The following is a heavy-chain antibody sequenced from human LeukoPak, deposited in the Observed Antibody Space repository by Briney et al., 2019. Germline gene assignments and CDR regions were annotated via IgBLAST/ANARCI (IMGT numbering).Heavy chain of an antibody. D-gene: IGHD5-12*01. CDR3: ARDLFYSRCGYDTDAFDI. CDR1: GFTFSDYY. Sequence: GGSLRLSCAASGFTFSDYYMSWIRQAPGKGLEWVSYISSSGSTIYYADSVKGRFTISRDNAKNSLYLQMNSLRAEDTAVYYCARDLFYSRCGYDTDAFDIWGQGTMITVSS. V-gene: IGHV3-11*01. CDR2: ISSSGSTI. J-gene: IGHJ3*02.